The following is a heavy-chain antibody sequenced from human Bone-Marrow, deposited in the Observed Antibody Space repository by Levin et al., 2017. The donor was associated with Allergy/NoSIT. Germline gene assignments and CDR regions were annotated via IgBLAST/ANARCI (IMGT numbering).Heavy chain of an antibody. D-gene: IGHD6-19*01. CDR1: GFTFSNFA. CDR3: ARGPGLAVGKGYFDS. V-gene: IGHV3-30-3*01. J-gene: IGHJ5*01. CDR2: IPHDGANT. Sequence: GESLKISCAASGFTFSNFAMHWVRQAPGKGLEWVAAIPHDGANTYYTDSVRGRFTISRDNSKNTLFVEMNSLRVEDTAVYYCARGPGLAVGKGYFDSWGQGTLVTVYS.